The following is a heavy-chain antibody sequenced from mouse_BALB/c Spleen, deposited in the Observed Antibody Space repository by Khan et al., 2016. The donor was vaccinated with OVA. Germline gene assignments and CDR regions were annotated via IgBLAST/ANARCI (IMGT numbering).Heavy chain of an antibody. D-gene: IGHD2-3*01. CDR2: IYPHNDDT. V-gene: IGHV1S136*01. J-gene: IGHJ2*01. CDR3: AGNDGYYVYFDS. CDR1: GYTFTSYV. Sequence: VQLLESGPELVKPGASVKMSCTASGYTFTSYVIYWVKQKPGQGLDWFGYIYPHNDDTKYNEKFKGKATLTSDKSTSTAYMQFSSLTSEDAAFYYGAGNDGYYVYFDSWGQGTTLTVSS.